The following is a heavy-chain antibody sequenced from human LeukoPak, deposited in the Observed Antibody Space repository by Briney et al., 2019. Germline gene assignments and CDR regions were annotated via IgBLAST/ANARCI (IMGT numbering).Heavy chain of an antibody. CDR2: IDTGGAT. CDR1: GFTVSSNY. Sequence: SGGSLRLSCAASGFTVSSNYMSWVRQAPGKGLEWVSGIIDTGGATYYADSVKGRFTISRDNSKNTLFLQMNSLRAEDTAVYYCAKFNGHPTTNYYMDVWGEGTTVTVSS. D-gene: IGHD3-10*01. V-gene: IGHV3-53*01. CDR3: AKFNGHPTTNYYMDV. J-gene: IGHJ6*04.